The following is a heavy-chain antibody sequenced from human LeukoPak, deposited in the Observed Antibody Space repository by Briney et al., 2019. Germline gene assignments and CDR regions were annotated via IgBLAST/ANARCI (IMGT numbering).Heavy chain of an antibody. D-gene: IGHD3-22*01. CDR1: GFTFSSYG. CDR2: IWYDGSNK. CDR3: ARDRFRYYYDSSGYSLKFDP. J-gene: IGHJ5*02. Sequence: GGSLRLSCAASGFTFSSYGMHWVRQAPGKGLEWVAVIWYDGSNKYYADSVKGRFTISRDNSKNTLYLQMNSLRAEDTAVYYCARDRFRYYYDSSGYSLKFDPWGQGTLVTVSS. V-gene: IGHV3-33*01.